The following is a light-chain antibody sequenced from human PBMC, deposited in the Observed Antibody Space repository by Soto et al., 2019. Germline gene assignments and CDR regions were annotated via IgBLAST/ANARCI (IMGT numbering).Light chain of an antibody. V-gene: IGKV3-11*01. CDR2: GAF. CDR1: PSVTNY. J-gene: IGKJ1*01. CDR3: QQRNIWPPVT. Sequence: GERATLSCRASPSVTNYLAWYQQKPGQAPRLLIYGAFNRATGIPARFSGSGSGTDFTLTISSLEPEDFAVYYCQQRNIWPPVTFGQGTQVDIK.